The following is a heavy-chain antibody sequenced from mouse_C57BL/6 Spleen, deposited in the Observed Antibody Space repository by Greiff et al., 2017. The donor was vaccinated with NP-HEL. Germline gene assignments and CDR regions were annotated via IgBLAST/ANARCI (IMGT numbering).Heavy chain of an antibody. CDR3: ARPLRGDYAMDY. CDR1: GYTFTSYW. D-gene: IGHD1-1*01. Sequence: VQLQQSGAELVKPGASVKLSCKASGYTFTSYWMQWVKQRPGQGLEWIGEIDPSDSYTNYNQKFKGKATLTVDTSSSTAYMQLSSLTSEDSAVYYCARPLRGDYAMDYWGQGTSVTVSS. CDR2: IDPSDSYT. J-gene: IGHJ4*01. V-gene: IGHV1-50*01.